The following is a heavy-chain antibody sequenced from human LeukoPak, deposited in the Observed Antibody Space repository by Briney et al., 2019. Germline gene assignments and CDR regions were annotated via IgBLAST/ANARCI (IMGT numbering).Heavy chain of an antibody. D-gene: IGHD1-26*01. CDR1: GASISSGGYS. V-gene: IGHV4-30-2*01. J-gene: IGHJ4*02. Sequence: TSETLSLTCAVSGASISSGGYSWSWIRQPPGRGLEWIGSIYHSGSTYYNPSLKSRVTTSLDRSKNQFSLRLSSVTAADTAVYSCARDREGFYNWGQGTLVTVSS. CDR2: IYHSGST. CDR3: ARDREGFYN.